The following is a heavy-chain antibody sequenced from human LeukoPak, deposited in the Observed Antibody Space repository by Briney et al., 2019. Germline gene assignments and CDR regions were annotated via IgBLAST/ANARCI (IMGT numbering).Heavy chain of an antibody. CDR3: ARVGYSCYDSHLIAAAAKYFDY. CDR2: INHSGST. D-gene: IGHD6-13*01. V-gene: IGHV4-34*01. CDR1: GGSFSGYN. J-gene: IGHJ4*02. Sequence: SETLSLTCAVSGGSFSGYNWSWIRQPPGKGLEWIGEINHSGSTNYNPSIKSRVTISVDTSKNQFSLKLSSVTVADTAVYYCARVGYSCYDSHLIAAAAKYFDYWGQGTLVTVSS.